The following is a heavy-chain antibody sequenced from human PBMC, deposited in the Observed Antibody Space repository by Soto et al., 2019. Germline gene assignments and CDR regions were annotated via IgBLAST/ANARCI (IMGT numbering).Heavy chain of an antibody. Sequence: SGGSLRLSCAASGFTFSDHYIDWVRQAPGKGLEWVGRTRNKLSIYTTEYAASVKGRFTFSRDDSKNSLYLQMNSLKTEDTAVYYCARELTTVLTGDAFDIWGQGTVVTVSS. CDR2: TRNKLSIYTT. V-gene: IGHV3-72*01. D-gene: IGHD4-17*01. CDR3: ARELTTVLTGDAFDI. CDR1: GFTFSDHY. J-gene: IGHJ3*02.